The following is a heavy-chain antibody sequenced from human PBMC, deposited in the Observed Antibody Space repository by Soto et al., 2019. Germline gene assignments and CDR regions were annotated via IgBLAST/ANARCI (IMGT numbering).Heavy chain of an antibody. CDR2: IGTAGDT. CDR1: GFTFSSYD. V-gene: IGHV3-13*01. CDR3: ARSSTTVTNGDYFDY. J-gene: IGHJ4*02. Sequence: GGSLRLSCAASGFTFSSYDMHWVRQATGKGLEWVSAIGTAGDTYYPGSVKGRFTISRENAKNSLYLQMNSLRAGDTAVYYCARSSTTVTNGDYFDYWGQGTLVTVSS. D-gene: IGHD4-17*01.